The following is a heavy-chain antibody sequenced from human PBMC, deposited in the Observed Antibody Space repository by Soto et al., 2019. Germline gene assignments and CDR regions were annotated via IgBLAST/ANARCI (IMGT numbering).Heavy chain of an antibody. J-gene: IGHJ4*02. Sequence: QITLKESGPTLVRPTQTLTLTCAFSGFSLSTSGVGVGWIRQTPGKALEWLAVIYWDDSKHYSPSLRSRLTITKDTSKNQVVLTTTNMDPMDTGTYYCAHKGPEDWPLDYWGQGTLVTVSS. V-gene: IGHV2-5*02. D-gene: IGHD3-9*01. CDR1: GFSLSTSGVG. CDR3: AHKGPEDWPLDY. CDR2: IYWDDSK.